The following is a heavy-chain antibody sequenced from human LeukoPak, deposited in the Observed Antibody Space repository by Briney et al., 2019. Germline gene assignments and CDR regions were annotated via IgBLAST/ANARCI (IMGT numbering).Heavy chain of an antibody. CDR3: ARAYGSGSYSPYYFDY. Sequence: SETLSLTCAVSGGSISSGGYSWSWIRQPPGKGLEWIGYIYHSGSTYYNPSLKSRVTISVDRPKNQFSLKLSSVTAADTAVYYCARAYGSGSYSPYYFDYWGQGTLVTVSS. V-gene: IGHV4-30-2*01. J-gene: IGHJ4*02. CDR1: GGSISSGGYS. CDR2: IYHSGST. D-gene: IGHD3-10*01.